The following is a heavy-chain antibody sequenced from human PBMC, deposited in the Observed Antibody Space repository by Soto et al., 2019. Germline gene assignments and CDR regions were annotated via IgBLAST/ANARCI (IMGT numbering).Heavy chain of an antibody. CDR3: ARRKDIVVVPAARRKYNWFDP. CDR2: INHSGST. V-gene: IGHV4-34*01. J-gene: IGHJ5*02. D-gene: IGHD2-2*01. Sequence: QVQLQQWGAGLLKPSETLSLTCAVYGGSFSGYYWSWIRQPPGKGLEWIGEINHSGSTNYNPSLKSRVIISVHTSKNQFPLKLSSVTAADTAVYYCARRKDIVVVPAARRKYNWFDPWGQGTLVTVSS. CDR1: GGSFSGYY.